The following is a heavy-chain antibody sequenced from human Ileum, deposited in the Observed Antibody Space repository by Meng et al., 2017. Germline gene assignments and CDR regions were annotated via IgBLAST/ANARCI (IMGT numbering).Heavy chain of an antibody. CDR1: GFTFSHYA. CDR3: ACYYDDSGYKPLQH. D-gene: IGHD3-22*01. Sequence: EVQLLESGGGLVQPGGSLRLSCAASGFTFSHYAMSWVRQAPGKGLQWVSVISGSASETFYSDSVKGRFTISRDNSKNMMYLQMNSLGAEDTAVYFCACYYDDSGYKPLQHWGQGTLVTVSS. CDR2: ISGSASET. J-gene: IGHJ1*01. V-gene: IGHV3-23*01.